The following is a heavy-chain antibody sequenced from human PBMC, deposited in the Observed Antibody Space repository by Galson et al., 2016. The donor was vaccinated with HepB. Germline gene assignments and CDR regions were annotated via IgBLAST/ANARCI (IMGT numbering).Heavy chain of an antibody. CDR1: GFTFSRYA. Sequence: SLRLSCAASGFTFSRYAMTWVRQAPGKGLEWVSGLSGSGAHTYYADSVKGRFTISRDNSKNKLYLQMNSLRVEDTAVYYCAKDYVGGSYLLTQFDYWGQGTLVTVSS. CDR3: AKDYVGGSYLLTQFDY. D-gene: IGHD3-16*02. J-gene: IGHJ4*02. CDR2: LSGSGAHT. V-gene: IGHV3-23*01.